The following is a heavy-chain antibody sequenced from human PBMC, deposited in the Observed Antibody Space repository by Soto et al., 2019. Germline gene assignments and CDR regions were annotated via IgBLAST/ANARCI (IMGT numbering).Heavy chain of an antibody. CDR3: ARDLGGEDIVVVQAACATV. Sequence: GGSLRLSCAASGFTFSSYAMHWVRQAPGKGLEYVSAISSNGGSTYYANSVKGRFTISRDNSKNTLYLQMGSLRAEDMAVYYCARDLGGEDIVVVQAACATVWGKGTTVTVPP. D-gene: IGHD2-2*01. CDR1: GFTFSSYA. CDR2: ISSNGGST. J-gene: IGHJ6*04. V-gene: IGHV3-64*01.